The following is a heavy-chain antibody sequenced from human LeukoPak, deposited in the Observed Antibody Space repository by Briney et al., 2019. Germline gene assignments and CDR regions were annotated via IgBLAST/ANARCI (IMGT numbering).Heavy chain of an antibody. J-gene: IGHJ4*02. Sequence: GGSLRLSCAASGFTFSSYGMHWVRQAPGKGLEWVAFIRYDGSNKYYADSVKGRFTISRDNSKNTLYLQMNSLRAEDTAVYYCARGDSISSSFSFDYWGQGTLVTVSS. V-gene: IGHV3-30*02. D-gene: IGHD6-13*01. CDR1: GFTFSSYG. CDR3: ARGDSISSSFSFDY. CDR2: IRYDGSNK.